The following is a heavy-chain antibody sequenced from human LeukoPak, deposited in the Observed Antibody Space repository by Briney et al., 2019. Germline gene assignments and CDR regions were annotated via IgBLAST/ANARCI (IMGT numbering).Heavy chain of an antibody. Sequence: PGGPLRLSCAASGLSFDYYGMQWVRQGPDTGRVGVAFIRSGGNDIYYGDTVKGRFTISRDISKNTLYLQMISLRAEDTGVYYCAKDRTPVSGNFDVDAFDVWGQGTVVTVSS. CDR3: AKDRTPVSGNFDVDAFDV. CDR1: GLSFDYYG. J-gene: IGHJ3*01. CDR2: IRSGGNDI. V-gene: IGHV3-30*02. D-gene: IGHD4-23*01.